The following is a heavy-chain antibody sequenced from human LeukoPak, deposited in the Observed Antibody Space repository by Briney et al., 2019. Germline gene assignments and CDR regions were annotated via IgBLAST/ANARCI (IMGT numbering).Heavy chain of an antibody. J-gene: IGHJ4*02. V-gene: IGHV1-8*01. CDR3: ARMVRGVISLPFYYFDY. CDR2: MKPNSGNT. Sequence: ASVTVSCKASGYTFTCYDINWVRQATGQGLEWMGWMKPNSGNTGYAQKFQGRVTMTRNTSISTAYMELSSLRSEDTAVYYCARMVRGVISLPFYYFDYWGQGTLVTVSS. D-gene: IGHD3-10*01. CDR1: GYTFTCYD.